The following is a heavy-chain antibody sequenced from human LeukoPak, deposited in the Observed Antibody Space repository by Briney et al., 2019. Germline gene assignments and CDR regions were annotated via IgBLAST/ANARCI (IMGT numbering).Heavy chain of an antibody. CDR3: ARDPQLRCTSCRVFDY. D-gene: IGHD2-2*01. Sequence: ASVKVSCKASGYTFTSYGISWARQAPGQGLEWMGWISAYNGNTNYAQKLQGRVTMTTDTSTSTAYMELRSLRSDDTAVYYCARDPQLRCTSCRVFDYWGQGNLVTVSS. CDR2: ISAYNGNT. J-gene: IGHJ4*02. CDR1: GYTFTSYG. V-gene: IGHV1-18*01.